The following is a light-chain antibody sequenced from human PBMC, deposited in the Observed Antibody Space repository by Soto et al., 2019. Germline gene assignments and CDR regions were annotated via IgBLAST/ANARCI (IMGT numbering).Light chain of an antibody. Sequence: EIVLTQSPATLSLSPGERATLSCRASQSVSSSYLAWYQQKPGQAPRLLIFGASNRATDIPDRFSGSGSGTDFTLTISRLEPEDFAVYYCQQYGSSPRTFGQGTKVDIK. CDR2: GAS. V-gene: IGKV3-20*01. CDR1: QSVSSSY. J-gene: IGKJ1*01. CDR3: QQYGSSPRT.